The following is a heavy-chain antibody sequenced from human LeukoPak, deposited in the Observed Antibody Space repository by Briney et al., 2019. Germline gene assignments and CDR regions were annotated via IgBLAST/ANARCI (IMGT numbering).Heavy chain of an antibody. D-gene: IGHD3-10*01. CDR1: GFTLSSKY. J-gene: IGHJ5*02. V-gene: IGHV3-53*01. Sequence: PGVSLRLSCAASGFTLSSKYMSWVRQAPGKGLEGVSLIYSGGSTYYRDSVEGRFTISKGHSKNTLYLQMNILRAEDTAVYYCAKGSGGYYYGSGSYYYNWFDPWGQGTLVTVSS. CDR3: AKGSGGYYYGSGSYYYNWFDP. CDR2: IYSGGST.